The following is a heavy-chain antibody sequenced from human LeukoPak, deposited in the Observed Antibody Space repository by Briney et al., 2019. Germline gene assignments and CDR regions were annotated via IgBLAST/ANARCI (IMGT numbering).Heavy chain of an antibody. Sequence: GGSLRLSCAASGFPVISNYMTWVRQAPGKGLEWVSIIYNDGTSYYADSVRGRFIISRDNSENTLYLQMNGLRVEDTAVYYCARWGGLTNFDYWGQGTLVTVSS. D-gene: IGHD3-10*01. CDR2: IYNDGTS. CDR1: GFPVISNY. V-gene: IGHV3-53*01. J-gene: IGHJ4*02. CDR3: ARWGGLTNFDY.